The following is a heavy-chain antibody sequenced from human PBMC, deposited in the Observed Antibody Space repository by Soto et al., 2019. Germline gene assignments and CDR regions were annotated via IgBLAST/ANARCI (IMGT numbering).Heavy chain of an antibody. CDR2: LYCDNGS. CDR1: GFSLSTTGVG. Sequence: QITLKESGPTLVKPTQTLTLTCTFSGFSLSTTGVGVGWIRQPTGKALRWLAILYCDNGSSYSPSLTSRITITKDTTKSQVVLTMTHMDPVDTATYSCAHRRALIGDHPYYLDYWGQGTLFTVSS. CDR3: AHRRALIGDHPYYLDY. D-gene: IGHD3-9*01. V-gene: IGHV2-5*02. J-gene: IGHJ4*02.